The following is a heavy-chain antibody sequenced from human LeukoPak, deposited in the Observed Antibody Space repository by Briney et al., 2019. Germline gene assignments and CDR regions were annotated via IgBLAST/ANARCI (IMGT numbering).Heavy chain of an antibody. D-gene: IGHD4-11*01. V-gene: IGHV3-48*03. Sequence: GGSLKLSCAASGFTFSSYEMNWVRQAPGKGLEWVSFITSSGNTMYYADSVKGRFTISRDNAKNSLYLQMNSLRADDTAVYYCARLRSKYWFDPWGQGTLVTVSS. CDR2: ITSSGNTM. J-gene: IGHJ5*02. CDR3: ARLRSKYWFDP. CDR1: GFTFSSYE.